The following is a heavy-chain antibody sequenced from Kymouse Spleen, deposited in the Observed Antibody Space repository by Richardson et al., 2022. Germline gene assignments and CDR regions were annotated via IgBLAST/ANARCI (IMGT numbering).Heavy chain of an antibody. CDR1: GFTFDDYA. J-gene: IGHJ3*02. CDR2: ISWNSGSI. D-gene: IGHD6-6*01. CDR3: AKDMEYSSSSDAFDI. Sequence: EVQLVESGGGLVQPGRSLRLSCAASGFTFDDYAMHWVRQAPGKGLEWVSGISWNSGSIGYADSVKGRFTISRDNAKNSLYLQMNSLRAEDTALYYCAKDMEYSSSSDAFDIWGQGTMVTVSS. V-gene: IGHV3-9*01.